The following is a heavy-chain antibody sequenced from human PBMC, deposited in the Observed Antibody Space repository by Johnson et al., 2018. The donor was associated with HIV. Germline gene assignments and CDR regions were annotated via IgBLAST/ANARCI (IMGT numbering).Heavy chain of an antibody. CDR3: AKDRGLWFGDDAFDI. V-gene: IGHV3-30*02. CDR2: IRYDGSNN. D-gene: IGHD3-10*01. J-gene: IGHJ3*02. CDR1: GFTLSGSA. Sequence: QVQLVESGGGLVQPGGSLKLSCVASGFTLSGSAMHWVRQASGKGLEWVAFIRYDGSNNYYADSVKGRFTISRDNSKNTLYLQMDSLRAEDTAVYYCAKDRGLWFGDDAFDIWGQGTMVTVSS.